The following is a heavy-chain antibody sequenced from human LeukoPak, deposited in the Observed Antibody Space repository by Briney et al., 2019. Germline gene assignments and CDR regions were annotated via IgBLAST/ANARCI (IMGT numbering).Heavy chain of an antibody. D-gene: IGHD3-3*01. CDR2: IKSKTNGGTT. CDR3: TTNFTYYYFWSGDTLIDY. Sequence: PGGSLRLSCAASGFTFSNTCMSWVRQAPGKGLEWVGRIKSKTNGGTTDYAAPVKGRFTISRDDSKNTLYLQMNSLKTEDTAVYYCTTNFTYYYFWSGDTLIDYWGQGTLVTVSS. J-gene: IGHJ4*02. V-gene: IGHV3-15*01. CDR1: GFTFSNTC.